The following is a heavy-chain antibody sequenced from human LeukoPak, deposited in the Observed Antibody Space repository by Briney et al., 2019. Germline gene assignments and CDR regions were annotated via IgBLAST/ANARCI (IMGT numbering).Heavy chain of an antibody. CDR3: ASWGWGDIVVVPAATDAFDI. Sequence: SETLSLTCTVSGGSISNSSYYWGWIRQPPGKGLEWIGSIYYSGSTYYNPSLKSRVTISVDTSKNQFSPKLSSVTAADTAVYYCASWGWGDIVVVPAATDAFDIWGQGTMVTVSS. V-gene: IGHV4-39*01. CDR1: GGSISNSSYY. D-gene: IGHD2-2*01. J-gene: IGHJ3*02. CDR2: IYYSGST.